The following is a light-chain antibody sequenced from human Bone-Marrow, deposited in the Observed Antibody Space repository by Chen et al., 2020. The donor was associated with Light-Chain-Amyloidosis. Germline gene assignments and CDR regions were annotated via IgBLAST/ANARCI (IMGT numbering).Light chain of an antibody. Sequence: QCARTQPACVSGVPGQSGTVSWTGTSSEVGGDNHVSWYQQHPDKAPKLMIYEVTNRRSWVPDRFSGSKSDNTASLTISGLQTEDEADYFCSSYTITNTLVFGSGTRVTVL. V-gene: IGLV2-14*01. CDR3: SSYTITNTLV. J-gene: IGLJ1*01. CDR2: EVT. CDR1: SSEVGGDNH.